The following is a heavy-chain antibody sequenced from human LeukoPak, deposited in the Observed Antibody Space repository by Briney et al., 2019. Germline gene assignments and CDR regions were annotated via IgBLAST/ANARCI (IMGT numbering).Heavy chain of an antibody. CDR2: KYYSGNS. D-gene: IGHD3-16*02. CDR1: GGSISSSSYY. V-gene: IGHV4-39*01. J-gene: IGHJ5*02. Sequence: SETLSLTCTVSGGSISSSSYYWGWIRQPPGKGLELIGSKYYSGNSYYNPSLKSRVSISVDTSKNQFSLKLSSVTAADTAVYYCARAYYDYVWGSYRFVWFDPWGQGTLVTVSS. CDR3: ARAYYDYVWGSYRFVWFDP.